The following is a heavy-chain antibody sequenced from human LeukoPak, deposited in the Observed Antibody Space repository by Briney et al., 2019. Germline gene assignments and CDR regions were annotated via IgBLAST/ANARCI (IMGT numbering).Heavy chain of an antibody. CDR2: IKQDGSEE. J-gene: IGHJ1*01. CDR3: ARGGAGRGYFQH. D-gene: IGHD6-13*01. CDR1: GYSFTSYW. V-gene: IGHV3-7*03. Sequence: GESLKISCKGSGYSFTSYWMSWVRQAPGKGLEWVANIKQDGSEEYYVDSVKGRFTISRDNAKNSLYLQMNSLRVEDTAVYYCARGGAGRGYFQHWGQGTLVTVSS.